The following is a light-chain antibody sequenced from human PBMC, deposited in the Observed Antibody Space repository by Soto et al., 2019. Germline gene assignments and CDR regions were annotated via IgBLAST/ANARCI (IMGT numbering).Light chain of an antibody. CDR1: SSDVGGYNY. J-gene: IGLJ2*01. Sequence: QSALTQPASVSGSPGQSLTISGTGTSSDVGGYNYLSWYQQHPGKAPKLMIYDVSNRPSGVSNRFAGSKSGNTASLTISGLQAEDEGDYYCSSYISSSTVVFGGGTKLTVL. V-gene: IGLV2-14*01. CDR3: SSYISSSTVV. CDR2: DVS.